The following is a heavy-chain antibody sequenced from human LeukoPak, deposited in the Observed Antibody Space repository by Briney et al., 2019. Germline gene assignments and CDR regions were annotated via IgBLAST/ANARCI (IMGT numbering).Heavy chain of an antibody. J-gene: IGHJ4*02. CDR2: LSDSGGST. Sequence: GGSLRLSCAASGFTFSSCGMSWVRQAPGKGLEWVSALSDSGGSTFYADSVKGRFTISRDNSKNTLYLQMNSLRAEDTAVYYCAKGRSQADYWGQGTLVTVSS. D-gene: IGHD2-15*01. CDR1: GFTFSSCG. CDR3: AKGRSQADY. V-gene: IGHV3-23*01.